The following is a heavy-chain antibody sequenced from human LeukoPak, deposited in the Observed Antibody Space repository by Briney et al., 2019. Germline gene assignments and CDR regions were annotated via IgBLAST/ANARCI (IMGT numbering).Heavy chain of an antibody. CDR1: GYTFTSYD. D-gene: IGHD3-10*01. CDR2: MNPNSGNT. J-gene: IGHJ6*02. CDR3: ARGALKVLWFGELFPYYYYGMDV. V-gene: IGHV1-8*01. Sequence: ASVKVSCKASGYTFTSYDINWVRQATGQGLEWMGWMNPNSGNTGYAQKFQGRVTMTRNTAISTAYMELSSLRSEDTAVYYCARGALKVLWFGELFPYYYYGMDVWGQGTTVTVSS.